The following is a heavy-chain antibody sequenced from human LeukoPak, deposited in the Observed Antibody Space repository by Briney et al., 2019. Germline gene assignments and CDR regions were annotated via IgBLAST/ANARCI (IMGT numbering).Heavy chain of an antibody. CDR1: GGTFSSYA. D-gene: IGHD3-22*01. Sequence: SVKVSCKASGGTFSSYAISWVRQAPGQGLEWMGGIIPIFGTANYAQKFQGRVTITADESTSTAYKELSSLRSEDTAVYYCARDAESSGYYSCFDYWGQGTLVTVSS. J-gene: IGHJ4*02. CDR2: IIPIFGTA. CDR3: ARDAESSGYYSCFDY. V-gene: IGHV1-69*13.